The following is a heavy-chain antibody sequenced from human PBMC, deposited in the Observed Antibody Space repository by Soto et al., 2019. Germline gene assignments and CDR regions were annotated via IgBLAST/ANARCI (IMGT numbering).Heavy chain of an antibody. CDR2: INRNGST. D-gene: IGHD4-17*01. CDR3: ARAPRLRLDY. J-gene: IGHJ4*02. CDR1: GGSFSGYY. V-gene: IGHV4-34*01. Sequence: PSETLSLTCAVYGGSFSGYYWSWIRQPPGKGLEWIGEINRNGSTNYNPSLKSRVTISVDTSKNQFSLKLSSVTAADTAVYYCARAPRLRLDYWGQGTLVTVS.